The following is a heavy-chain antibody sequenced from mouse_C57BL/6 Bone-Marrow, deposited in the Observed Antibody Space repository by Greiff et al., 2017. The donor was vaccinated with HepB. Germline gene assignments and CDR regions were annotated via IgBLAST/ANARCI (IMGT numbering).Heavy chain of an antibody. J-gene: IGHJ1*03. CDR1: GYTFTSYW. CDR2: IYPGSGST. CDR3: ARIEITTVGATFRYFDV. V-gene: IGHV1-55*01. Sequence: QVQLQQPGAELVKPGASVKMSCKASGYTFTSYWITWVKQRPGQGLEWIGDIYPGSGSTNYNEKFKSKTTLTVDTSSSAAYMQLSSLTSEDSAVYYCARIEITTVGATFRYFDVWGRGTTVTVSS. D-gene: IGHD1-1*01.